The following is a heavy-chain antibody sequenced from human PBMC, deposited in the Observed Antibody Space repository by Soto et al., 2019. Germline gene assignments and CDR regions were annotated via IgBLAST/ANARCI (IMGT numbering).Heavy chain of an antibody. CDR2: IYSSGST. Sequence: SETLSLTCSVSGGTISINYWSWIRQPPGRGLEWIGYIYSSGSTNYNPSLKSRVTISVDTSKNQFSLKLSSVTAADTAVYYCARCGLRWDYSPYSTDVWGQGTTITVSS. D-gene: IGHD4-17*01. CDR3: ARCGLRWDYSPYSTDV. CDR1: GGTISINY. V-gene: IGHV4-59*01. J-gene: IGHJ6*02.